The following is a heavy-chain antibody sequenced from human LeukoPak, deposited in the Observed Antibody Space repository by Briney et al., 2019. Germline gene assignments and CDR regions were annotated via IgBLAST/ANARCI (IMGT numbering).Heavy chain of an antibody. D-gene: IGHD4-11*01. J-gene: IGHJ4*02. Sequence: PSQALSLTCTVSGGSISSGDYYWSWIRQPPGTGLEWIGYIYYGGSTYYNPSLKSRVTISVDTSKNQFSLKLSSVTAADTAVYYCARVGTTFDYWGQGTLVTVSS. V-gene: IGHV4-30-4*01. CDR2: IYYGGST. CDR1: GGSISSGDYY. CDR3: ARVGTTFDY.